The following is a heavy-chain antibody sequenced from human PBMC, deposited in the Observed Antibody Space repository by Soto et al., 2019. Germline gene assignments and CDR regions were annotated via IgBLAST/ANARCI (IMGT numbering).Heavy chain of an antibody. J-gene: IGHJ6*02. CDR1: GGSFSGYY. D-gene: IGHD2-2*01. V-gene: IGHV4-34*01. Sequence: SETLSLTCAVYGGSFSGYYWSWIRQPPGKGLEWIGEINHSGSTNYNPSLKSRVTISRDDSKSIAYLQMNSLKTEDTAVYYCTRARAGVPAAMDYYYYYGMDVWGQGTTVTVSS. CDR2: INHSGST. CDR3: TRARAGVPAAMDYYYYYGMDV.